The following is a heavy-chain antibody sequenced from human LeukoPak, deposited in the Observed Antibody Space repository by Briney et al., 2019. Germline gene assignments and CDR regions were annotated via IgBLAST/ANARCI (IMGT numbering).Heavy chain of an antibody. D-gene: IGHD3-10*01. CDR2: INHIRST. J-gene: IGHJ5*02. Sequence: SETLSLTCAVYDGSFSGYSWSWIRQPPGKGLEWIGEINHIRSTNYNPSLKSRVTISVDTSKNQFSLKLSSVTAADTAMYYCARNRYYYGSGNYGVPNWFDPWGQGTLVTVSS. CDR1: DGSFSGYS. V-gene: IGHV4-34*01. CDR3: ARNRYYYGSGNYGVPNWFDP.